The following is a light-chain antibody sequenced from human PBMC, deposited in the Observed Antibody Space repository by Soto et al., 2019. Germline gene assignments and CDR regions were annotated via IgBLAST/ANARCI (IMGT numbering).Light chain of an antibody. CDR2: FAS. CDR1: QRISNN. Sequence: ERVMTQSPAILSVSPGERATLSCGASQRISNNLAWYQQKPGQAPRLLIYFASTRAAGIPARFSGSGSGTEFTLTISSLQSEDSAVYYCQHYNEWPLTFGGGTKVETK. V-gene: IGKV3-15*01. CDR3: QHYNEWPLT. J-gene: IGKJ4*01.